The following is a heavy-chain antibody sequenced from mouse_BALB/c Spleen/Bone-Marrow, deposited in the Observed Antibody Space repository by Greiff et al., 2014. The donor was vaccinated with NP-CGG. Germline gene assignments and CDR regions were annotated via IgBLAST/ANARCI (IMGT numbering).Heavy chain of an antibody. CDR3: ARITTATGAMDY. CDR2: IWADGST. V-gene: IGHV2-9*02. Sequence: VQLQQSGPGLVAPSQSLSITCTVSGFSLTNYGVHWVRQPPGKGLERLGVIWADGSTNYNSALMSRLSISKDNSKSQVFFKMNSLQTDDTAMYYCARITTATGAMDYWGQGTSATVSS. D-gene: IGHD1-2*01. CDR1: GFSLTNYG. J-gene: IGHJ4*01.